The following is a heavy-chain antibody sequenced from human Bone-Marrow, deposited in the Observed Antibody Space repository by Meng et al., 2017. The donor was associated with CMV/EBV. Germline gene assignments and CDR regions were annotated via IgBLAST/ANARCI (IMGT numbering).Heavy chain of an antibody. D-gene: IGHD2-2*01. CDR3: ARIQGVRSSWPYYYYGMDV. J-gene: IGHJ6*02. Sequence: SETLSLTCAVYGGSFSGYYWSWIRQPPGKGLEWIGEINHSGSTNYNPSLKSRVTISVDTSKNPFTLKLSSVTAADTAVYYCARIQGVRSSWPYYYYGMDVWGQGTTVTVSS. V-gene: IGHV4-34*01. CDR2: INHSGST. CDR1: GGSFSGYY.